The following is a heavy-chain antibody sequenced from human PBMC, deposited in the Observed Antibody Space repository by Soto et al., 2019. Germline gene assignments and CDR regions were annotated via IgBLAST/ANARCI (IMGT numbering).Heavy chain of an antibody. D-gene: IGHD1-1*01. Sequence: QVHLVESGGGVVQPGRSLRLSCAASGFTFSTTGMHWVRQAPGKGLEWVAMISHDGGVKHYTDSVKVRFSISRDTSNNTVYLRMNSLSPEDTAVYYCSTDCYGAGWYNYLYPWFQVSRVTFSS. V-gene: IGHV3-30*03. J-gene: IGHJ5*02. CDR1: GFTFSTTG. CDR3: STDCYGAGWYNYLYP. CDR2: ISHDGGVK.